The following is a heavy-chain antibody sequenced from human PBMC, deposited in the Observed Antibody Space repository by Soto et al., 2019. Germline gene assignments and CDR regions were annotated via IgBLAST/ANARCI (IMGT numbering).Heavy chain of an antibody. CDR3: ARAFIAARRTPALWWYFDL. D-gene: IGHD6-6*01. J-gene: IGHJ2*01. CDR2: IIPIFGTA. CDR1: GGTFSSYA. Sequence: QVQLVQSGAEVKKPGSSVKVSCKASGGTFSSYAISWVRQAPGQGLEWMGGIIPIFGTANYAQKFQGRVTITADESTSTADMELSSLRSEDTAVYYCARAFIAARRTPALWWYFDLWGRGTLVTVSS. V-gene: IGHV1-69*12.